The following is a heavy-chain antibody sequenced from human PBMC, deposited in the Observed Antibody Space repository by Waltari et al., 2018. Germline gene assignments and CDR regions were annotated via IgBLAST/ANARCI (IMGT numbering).Heavy chain of an antibody. CDR2: VNPKTGAT. CDR1: GYPLNAYF. V-gene: IGHV1-2*02. CDR3: AGGTNGSTGWFAP. Sequence: QLHLVQSGAEVKKPGASVKVPCKASGYPLNAYFIQWVRHAPGQGLEWGAWVNPKTGATNSAQKFQGRVSVTRDASITTAYMQLTGLTSDDTALYYCAGGTNGSTGWFAPWGQGTLVTVSS. D-gene: IGHD1-1*01. J-gene: IGHJ5*02.